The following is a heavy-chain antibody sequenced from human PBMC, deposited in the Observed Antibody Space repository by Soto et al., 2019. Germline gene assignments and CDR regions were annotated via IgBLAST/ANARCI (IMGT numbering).Heavy chain of an antibody. Sequence: QVTLKESGPVLVKPTEPLTLTCTVSGFSLSNARMGVSWIRQPPGKALEWLAHIFSNDEKSYSTSLKSRLTIAKNTSKSQVVLNMTNMDPVDTATYYCARIQERYYYFWSGYYIWGQGTLVTVSS. D-gene: IGHD3-3*01. V-gene: IGHV2-26*01. CDR2: IFSNDEK. CDR1: GFSLSNARMG. J-gene: IGHJ4*02. CDR3: ARIQERYYYFWSGYYI.